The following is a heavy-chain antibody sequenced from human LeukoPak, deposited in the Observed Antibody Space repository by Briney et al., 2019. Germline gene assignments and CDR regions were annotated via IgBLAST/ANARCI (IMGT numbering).Heavy chain of an antibody. CDR1: GFTFTTYW. CDR2: ISPDGSDP. J-gene: IGHJ4*02. V-gene: IGHV3-7*01. D-gene: IGHD6-19*01. CDR3: VRWGEEAGKDC. Sequence: GGSLRLSCEASGFTFTTYWMGWVRQVPGQGLEWLANISPDGSDPYYVDSVKGRFTISRDNAKKSMFLQMTSLRVEETAVYRCVRWGEEAGKDCWGQGTLVTVSS.